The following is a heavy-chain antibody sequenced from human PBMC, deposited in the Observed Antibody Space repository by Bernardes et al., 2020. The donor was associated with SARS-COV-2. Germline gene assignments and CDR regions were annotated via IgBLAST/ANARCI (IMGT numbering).Heavy chain of an antibody. V-gene: IGHV3-74*01. J-gene: IGHJ6*02. Sequence: GGSLRLSCAASGFTFSSYCMHWVRQAPGKGLVWVSRINSDGSSTSYADSVKGRFTISRDNAKNTLYLQMNSLRAEDTAVYYCARDPMWVGMDVWGQGTTVTVSS. CDR1: GFTFSSYC. CDR3: ARDPMWVGMDV. CDR2: INSDGSST. D-gene: IGHD3-10*02.